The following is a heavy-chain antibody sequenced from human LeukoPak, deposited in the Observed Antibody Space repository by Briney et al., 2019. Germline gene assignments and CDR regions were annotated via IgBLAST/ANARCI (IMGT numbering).Heavy chain of an antibody. Sequence: SVKVSCKASGGTFSSYAISWVRQAPGQGLEWMGGIIPIFGTANYAQKFQGRVTITTDESTSTAYMELSSLRSEDTAVYYCARGQHFMTTFGGVHDAFDIWGQGTMVTVSS. J-gene: IGHJ3*02. D-gene: IGHD3-16*01. V-gene: IGHV1-69*05. CDR1: GGTFSSYA. CDR2: IIPIFGTA. CDR3: ARGQHFMTTFGGVHDAFDI.